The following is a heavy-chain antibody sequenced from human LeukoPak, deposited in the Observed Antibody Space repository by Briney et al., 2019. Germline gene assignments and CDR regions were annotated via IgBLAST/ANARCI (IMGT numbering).Heavy chain of an antibody. CDR3: AVTTDSFYYYYGMDV. CDR1: GFTFSNYA. Sequence: PGGSLRLSCAASGFTFSNYAMSWVRQAPGKGLQWVSGISATGGSTYYADSVKGRFTISRDNSKNTLYLQMNSLRAEDTAVYYCAVTTDSFYYYYGMDVWGQGTTVTVSS. V-gene: IGHV3-23*01. CDR2: ISATGGST. D-gene: IGHD4-17*01. J-gene: IGHJ6*02.